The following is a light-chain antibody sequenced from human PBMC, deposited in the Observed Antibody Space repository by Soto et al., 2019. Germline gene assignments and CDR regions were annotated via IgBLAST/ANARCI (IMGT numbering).Light chain of an antibody. V-gene: IGKV3-20*01. CDR3: QQYGSSRPWT. J-gene: IGKJ1*01. Sequence: EIVLTQSPGTLSLSPWERATLSCRASQSVSSSYLAWYQQKPGQAPRLLIYGASSRATGIPDRFSGSGSGTDFTLTISRLEPEDFAVYYCQQYGSSRPWTFGQGTKVEIK. CDR1: QSVSSSY. CDR2: GAS.